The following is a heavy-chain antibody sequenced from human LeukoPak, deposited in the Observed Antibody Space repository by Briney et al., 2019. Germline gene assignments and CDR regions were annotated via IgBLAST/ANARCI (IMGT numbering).Heavy chain of an antibody. J-gene: IGHJ4*02. V-gene: IGHV4-34*01. CDR2: INHSGST. CDR1: GGSFSGYY. D-gene: IGHD2-2*01. Sequence: PSETLSLTRAVYGGSFSGYYWSWIRQPPGKGLEWIGEINHSGSTSYNPSLKSRVTISVDTSKNQFSLKLSSVTAADTAVYYCASYWGGYCSSTSCYREGFDYWGQGTLVTVSS. CDR3: ASYWGGYCSSTSCYREGFDY.